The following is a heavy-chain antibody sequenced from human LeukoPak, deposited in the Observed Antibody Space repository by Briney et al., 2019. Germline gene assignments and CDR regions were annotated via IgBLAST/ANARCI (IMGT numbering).Heavy chain of an antibody. CDR3: AKDNWCSGSYWDY. CDR2: ISYDGSNK. J-gene: IGHJ4*02. Sequence: SGGSLRLSCAASGFTFSSYGMHWVRQAPGKGLEWVAVISYDGSNKYYADSVKGRFTISRDNSKNTLYLQMNSLRAEDTAVYYCAKDNWCSGSYWDYWGQGTLVTASS. CDR1: GFTFSSYG. D-gene: IGHD1-26*01. V-gene: IGHV3-30*18.